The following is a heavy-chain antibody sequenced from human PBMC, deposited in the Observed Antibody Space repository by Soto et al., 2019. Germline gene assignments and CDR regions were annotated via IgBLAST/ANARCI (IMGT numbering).Heavy chain of an antibody. CDR1: GGTFSNYT. V-gene: IGHV1-69*02. D-gene: IGHD2-2*01. CDR3: ARVPRSRWGDAFDG. CDR2: IIPIPGIP. Sequence: QVQLVQSGAEVKKPGSSVKVSCKASGGTFSNYTIAWVRQAPGQGLEWMGRIIPIPGIPNYAQRFQERVTIAADNSTNAAYMALSSLRSEETAVDYCARVPRSRWGDAFDGWGEGKMVTVSS. J-gene: IGHJ3*01.